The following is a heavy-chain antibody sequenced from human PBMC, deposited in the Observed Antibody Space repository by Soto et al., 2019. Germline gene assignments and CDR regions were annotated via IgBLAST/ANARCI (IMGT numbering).Heavy chain of an antibody. Sequence: QVQLVQSGAEVKKPGSSVKVSCKTSGGAFSSSAVSWVRQAPGQGFEWMGGIIPIFRTPNYAQKFQGRVTITADEPTTGAYTGLGSPGSDDAALCYCARESPHFGSWGQGRLVTVPS. CDR3: ARESPHFGS. J-gene: IGHJ1*01. CDR1: GGAFSSSA. CDR2: IIPIFRTP. V-gene: IGHV1-69*12. D-gene: IGHD3-10*01.